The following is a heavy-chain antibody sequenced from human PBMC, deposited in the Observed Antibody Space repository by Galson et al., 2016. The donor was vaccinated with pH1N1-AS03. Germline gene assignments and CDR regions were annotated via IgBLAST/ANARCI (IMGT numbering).Heavy chain of an antibody. Sequence: ETLSLTCSVSGDSVISKNYHWGWVRQPPGKGLEWIGSISFRGSSYYNPSLKSRVRISIDESNNQFSLDLNSVTAADTALYYCVMDTTTWMRFDYWGQGVLVIVSS. CDR1: GDSVISKNYH. CDR2: ISFRGSS. J-gene: IGHJ4*02. CDR3: VMDTTTWMRFDY. V-gene: IGHV4-39*07. D-gene: IGHD1-1*01.